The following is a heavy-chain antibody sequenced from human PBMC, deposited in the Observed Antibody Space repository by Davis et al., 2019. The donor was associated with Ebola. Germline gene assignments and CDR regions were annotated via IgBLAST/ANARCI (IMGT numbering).Heavy chain of an antibody. D-gene: IGHD4-11*01. CDR2: VNPAGGST. CDR3: ARDNSKSPNVPGALDI. Sequence: ASVKVSCKTSGYTFTSHYIHWVRQAPGQGLEWMGIVNPAGGSTTYEQKFQGRVIMTRDTSTSTVYMEMSTLGSEDTALYYCARDNSKSPNVPGALDIWGQGTMVTVS. V-gene: IGHV1-46*01. J-gene: IGHJ3*02. CDR1: GYTFTSHY.